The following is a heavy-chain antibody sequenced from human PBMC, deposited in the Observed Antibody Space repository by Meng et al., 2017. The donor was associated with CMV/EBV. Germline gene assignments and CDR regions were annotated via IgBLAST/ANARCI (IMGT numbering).Heavy chain of an antibody. V-gene: IGHV3-7*01. J-gene: IGHJ6*02. Sequence: GESLKISCAASGFTFSIYWMTWVRQAPGKGLEWVANIKVDGSDKYYVDSVKGRFTISRDNAKNSVYLQMNSLRAEDTAVNYCARDTLSTVTTVPHYGMDVWGQGTTVTVSS. CDR3: ARDTLSTVTTVPHYGMDV. CDR2: IKVDGSDK. CDR1: GFTFSIYW. D-gene: IGHD4-11*01.